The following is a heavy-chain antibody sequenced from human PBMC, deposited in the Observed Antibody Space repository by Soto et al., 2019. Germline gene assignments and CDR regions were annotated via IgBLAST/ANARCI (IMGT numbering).Heavy chain of an antibody. J-gene: IGHJ4*02. D-gene: IGHD3-22*01. V-gene: IGHV5-51*01. Sequence: PGESLKISCKGSGDRFTSYWIGWVRQMPGKGLEWMGIIYPGDSDTRYSPSFQGQVTISADKSISTAYLQWSSLKASDTAMYYCAGVDDSSGYYPNYWGQGTLVTVSS. CDR2: IYPGDSDT. CDR3: AGVDDSSGYYPNY. CDR1: GDRFTSYW.